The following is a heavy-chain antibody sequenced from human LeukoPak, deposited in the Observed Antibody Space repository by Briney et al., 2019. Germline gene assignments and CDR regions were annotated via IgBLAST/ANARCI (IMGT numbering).Heavy chain of an antibody. CDR3: AREGDYYYMDV. Sequence: SETLSLTCTVSGYSISSGYYWGWIRQPPGKGLEWIGSIYHSGSTYYNPSLKSRVTISVDTSKNQFSLKLSSVTAADTAVYYCAREGDYYYMDVWGKGTTVTVSS. CDR1: GYSISSGYY. CDR2: IYHSGST. V-gene: IGHV4-38-2*02. J-gene: IGHJ6*03.